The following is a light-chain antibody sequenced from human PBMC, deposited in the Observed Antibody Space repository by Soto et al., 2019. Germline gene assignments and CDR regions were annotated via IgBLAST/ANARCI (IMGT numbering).Light chain of an antibody. CDR1: QHVTTTY. Sequence: IVLTQSPATLSLSPGERATLSCTASQHVTTTYIAWYQQKCGQAPRLLIYGASTRATGTPDRFTGGGFGAAVTLRISRVEPEDFEVYYCQLYDSSFTFGGGTKVEMK. CDR3: QLYDSSFT. CDR2: GAS. J-gene: IGKJ4*01. V-gene: IGKV3-20*01.